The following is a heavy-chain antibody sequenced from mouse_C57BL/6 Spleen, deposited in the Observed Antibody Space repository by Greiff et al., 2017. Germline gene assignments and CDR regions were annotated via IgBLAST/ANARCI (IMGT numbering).Heavy chain of an antibody. CDR1: GFTFSSYG. CDR2: ISSGGSYT. V-gene: IGHV5-6*01. CDR3: ARHYGSSSYYFDV. Sequence: EVKLQESGGDLVKPGGSLKLSCAASGFTFSSYGMSWVRQTPDKRLEWVATISSGGSYTYYPDSVKGRFTISRDNAKNTLYLQMSSLKSEDTAMYYGARHYGSSSYYFDVWGQGTTLTVSS. J-gene: IGHJ2*01. D-gene: IGHD1-1*01.